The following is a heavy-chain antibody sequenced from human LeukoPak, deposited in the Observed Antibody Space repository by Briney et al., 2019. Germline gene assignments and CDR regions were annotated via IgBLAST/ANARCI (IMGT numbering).Heavy chain of an antibody. CDR3: ARLWRTTVLGTTNSYHYMDV. V-gene: IGHV4-59*11. D-gene: IGHD1-1*01. CDR2: INYSGDT. Sequence: PSETLSLTCTVSGASITSHYWTWIRQPPGKGLEWIAYINYSGDTNYNPSLNSRVTISIDTSKNQFSLRLTSVTAADTAVYYCARLWRTTVLGTTNSYHYMDVWGKGTTVTVSS. CDR1: GASITSHY. J-gene: IGHJ6*03.